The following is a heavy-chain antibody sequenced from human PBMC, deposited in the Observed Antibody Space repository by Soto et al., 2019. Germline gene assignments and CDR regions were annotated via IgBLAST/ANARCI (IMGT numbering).Heavy chain of an antibody. Sequence: QAQLVQSGSEVREPGASVKVSCKASGYPFTTYGITWVRQAPGQGLEWLGWISAYTDNTNYAQNLQGRVTMTTDTSTSTAYMELSSRRSDDTAVYYCARENWNYDYYYGIDVWGQGTTVTVSS. CDR2: ISAYTDNT. J-gene: IGHJ6*02. CDR3: ARENWNYDYYYGIDV. CDR1: GYPFTTYG. D-gene: IGHD1-1*01. V-gene: IGHV1-18*04.